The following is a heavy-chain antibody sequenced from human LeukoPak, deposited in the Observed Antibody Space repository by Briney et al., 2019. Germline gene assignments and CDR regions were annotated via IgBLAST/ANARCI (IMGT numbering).Heavy chain of an antibody. D-gene: IGHD1-26*01. CDR3: ARDRVGAPIDY. J-gene: IGHJ4*02. CDR1: GGSISPYY. Sequence: SETLSLTCTVSGGSISPYYWSWIRQPPGKGLEWIGYIYYSGSTNYNPSLKSRVTISLDTSKNQFSLKLSSVTAADTAVYYCARDRVGAPIDYWGQGTLVTVSS. CDR2: IYYSGST. V-gene: IGHV4-59*01.